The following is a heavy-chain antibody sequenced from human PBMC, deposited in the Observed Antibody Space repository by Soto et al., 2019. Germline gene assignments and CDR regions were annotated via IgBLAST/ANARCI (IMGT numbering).Heavy chain of an antibody. Sequence: EVQLVESGGGLVQPGGSLRLSCAASGFTSSSYWMSWVRQAPGKGQEWVANIKQDGSVKYYVDSVKGRFTISRDNAKNSLYLQMNSLRAEETAVYYCARVPGYSSSWYGSRFYYGMDVWGQGTTVTVSS. V-gene: IGHV3-7*03. CDR3: ARVPGYSSSWYGSRFYYGMDV. CDR1: GFTSSSYW. J-gene: IGHJ6*02. D-gene: IGHD6-13*01. CDR2: IKQDGSVK.